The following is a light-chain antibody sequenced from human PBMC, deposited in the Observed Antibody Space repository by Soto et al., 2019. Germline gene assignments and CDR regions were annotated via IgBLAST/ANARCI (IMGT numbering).Light chain of an antibody. V-gene: IGKV3-20*01. CDR1: QSVSSSY. CDR3: QQYGSSRWT. Sequence: ETVMTQSPATLSVYPGERATLSCRASQSVSSSYLAWYQQKPGQAPRLLIYGASSRATGIPDRFSGSGSGTDFTLTISRLEPEDFAVYYCQQYGSSRWTFGQGTKVDIK. CDR2: GAS. J-gene: IGKJ1*01.